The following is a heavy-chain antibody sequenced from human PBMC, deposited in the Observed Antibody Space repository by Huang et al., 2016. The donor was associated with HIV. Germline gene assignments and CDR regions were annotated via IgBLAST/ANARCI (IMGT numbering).Heavy chain of an antibody. Sequence: QVRLEQWGQGLLKPSETLSLTCAVYGASFNTYYWSWVRQSPAKGREWIGEIKPGGSTYYTPSLKSRVTMTVDTSKMQFYRKFRAMTAADAAIYYCARMPTPSYYDTWSRSPVEEDFFYYNLDVWGQGTPVSVSS. CDR2: IKPGGST. J-gene: IGHJ6*02. CDR3: ARMPTPSYYDTWSRSPVEEDFFYYNLDV. D-gene: IGHD3-3*01. CDR1: GASFNTYY. V-gene: IGHV4-34*02.